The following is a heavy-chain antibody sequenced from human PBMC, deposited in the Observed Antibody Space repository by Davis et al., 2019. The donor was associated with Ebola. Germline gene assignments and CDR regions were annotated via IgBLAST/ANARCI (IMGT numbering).Heavy chain of an antibody. CDR2: VYAGDSET. Sequence: KVSCKGSGYSFTNYWIGWVRQMPGRGLEWMGIVYAGDSETIYSPSFQGQVTIPADKSLSTAYLKWSSLKASDTALYYCARQGYCNSTSCNNWFDPWGQGTLVTVSS. V-gene: IGHV5-51*01. CDR3: ARQGYCNSTSCNNWFDP. D-gene: IGHD2-2*01. J-gene: IGHJ5*02. CDR1: GYSFTNYW.